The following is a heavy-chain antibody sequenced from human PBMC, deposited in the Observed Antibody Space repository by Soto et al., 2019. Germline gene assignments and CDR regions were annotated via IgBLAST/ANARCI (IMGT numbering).Heavy chain of an antibody. CDR1: GFTFSSYA. D-gene: IGHD6-6*01. Sequence: GGSLRLSCAASGFTFSSYAMSWVRQAPGKGLEWVSTISGSGPNTYYADSVKGRFTISRDNSKNTLYLQMNSLRAEDTAVFYCAKHGGQLGYYYYYMDVWGKGTTVTVSS. CDR2: ISGSGPNT. J-gene: IGHJ6*03. V-gene: IGHV3-23*01. CDR3: AKHGGQLGYYYYYMDV.